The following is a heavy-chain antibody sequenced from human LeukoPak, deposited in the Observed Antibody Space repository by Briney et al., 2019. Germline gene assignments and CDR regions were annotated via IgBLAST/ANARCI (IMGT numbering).Heavy chain of an antibody. CDR3: ARATNSGSYLMWAFDI. Sequence: PSETLTLTCTVSGGSISSGDYYWSWIRQPPGTGLEWIGYIYYSGSTYYNPSLKSRVTISVDTSKNQFSLKLSSVTAADTAVYYCARATNSGSYLMWAFDIWGQGTVVTVSS. D-gene: IGHD1-26*01. CDR2: IYYSGST. J-gene: IGHJ3*02. CDR1: GGSISSGDYY. V-gene: IGHV4-30-4*01.